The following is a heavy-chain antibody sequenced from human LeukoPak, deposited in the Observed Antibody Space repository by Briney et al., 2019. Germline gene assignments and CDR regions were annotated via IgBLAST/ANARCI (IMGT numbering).Heavy chain of an antibody. Sequence: PGGSLRLSCAASGFTFSSYAMSWVRQAPGKGLEWVSAISGSGGSTYYADSVKGRFTISRDNSKNTLYLQMDSLRAEDTAVYYCAKEGSGVRGSYYFDCWGQGTLVTVSS. D-gene: IGHD3-10*01. V-gene: IGHV3-23*01. CDR2: ISGSGGST. CDR3: AKEGSGVRGSYYFDC. J-gene: IGHJ4*02. CDR1: GFTFSSYA.